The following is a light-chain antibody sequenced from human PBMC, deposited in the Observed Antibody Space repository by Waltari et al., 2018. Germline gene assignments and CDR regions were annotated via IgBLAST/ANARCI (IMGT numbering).Light chain of an antibody. CDR2: DAS. J-gene: IGKJ5*01. V-gene: IGKV1-33*01. CDR1: QGINNF. Sequence: DIQMTQSHSSLSASVGDRVTITCQASQGINNFLNWYQQRPGKAPDLLIYDASNLETRVPSRFSGSGSGTDFTFTISSVQPEDIATYYCQQHYSLPITFGQGTRLEIK. CDR3: QQHYSLPIT.